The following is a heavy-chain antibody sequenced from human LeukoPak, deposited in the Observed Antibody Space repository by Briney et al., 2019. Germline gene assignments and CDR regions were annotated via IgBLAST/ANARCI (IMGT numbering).Heavy chain of an antibody. CDR3: AKDGTSTYYYYYYMDV. CDR2: INWNGGST. D-gene: IGHD3/OR15-3a*01. CDR1: GFTFDDYG. Sequence: GGSLRLSCATSGFTFDDYGMSWVRQAPGKGLEWVSGINWNGGSTGYADSVKGRFTISRDNSKNTLYLQMNSLRAEDTAVYYCAKDGTSTYYYYYYMDVWGKGTTVTVSS. J-gene: IGHJ6*03. V-gene: IGHV3-20*04.